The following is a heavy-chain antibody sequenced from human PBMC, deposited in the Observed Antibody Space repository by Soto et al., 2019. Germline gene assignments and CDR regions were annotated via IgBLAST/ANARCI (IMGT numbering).Heavy chain of an antibody. V-gene: IGHV4-39*01. CDR3: VRLSGWFDY. D-gene: IGHD6-19*01. Sequence: QLQLQESGPGLVKSSETLSLTCTVSGGSTSSSSYYWGWIRQPPGKGLEWIGSIYYSGSTYYNPSLKSRVTISVDTSKNQFSLKLSSVTAADTAVYYCVRLSGWFDYWGQGTLVTVSS. CDR1: GGSTSSSSYY. J-gene: IGHJ4*02. CDR2: IYYSGST.